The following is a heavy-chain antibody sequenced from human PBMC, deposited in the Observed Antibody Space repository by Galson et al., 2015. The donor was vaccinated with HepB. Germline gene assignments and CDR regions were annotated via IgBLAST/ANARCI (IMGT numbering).Heavy chain of an antibody. V-gene: IGHV1-69*13. J-gene: IGHJ6*03. CDR1: GGTSSSYA. D-gene: IGHD3-10*01. CDR2: IIPIFGTA. Sequence: SVKVSCKTSGGTSSSYAISWVRQAPGQGLEWMGGIIPIFGTANYAQKFQGRVTITADESTSTAYMELSSLRSEDTAVYYCARGGSYGSGSYYSSFYYYYYYMDVWGKGTTVTVSS. CDR3: ARGGSYGSGSYYSSFYYYYYYMDV.